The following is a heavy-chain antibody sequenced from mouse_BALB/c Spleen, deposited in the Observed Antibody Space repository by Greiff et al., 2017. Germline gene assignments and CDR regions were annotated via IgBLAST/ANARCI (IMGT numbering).Heavy chain of an antibody. V-gene: IGHV5-12-2*01. CDR1: GFTFSSYT. CDR3: ARLRGYDGWFAY. J-gene: IGHJ3*01. D-gene: IGHD2-14*01. CDR2: ISNGGGST. Sequence: EVKLVESGGGLVQPGGSLKLSCAASGFTFSSYTMSWVRQTPEKRLEWVAYISNGGGSTYYPDTVKGRFTISRDNAKNTLYLQMSSLKSEDTAMYYCARLRGYDGWFAYWGQGTLVTVSA.